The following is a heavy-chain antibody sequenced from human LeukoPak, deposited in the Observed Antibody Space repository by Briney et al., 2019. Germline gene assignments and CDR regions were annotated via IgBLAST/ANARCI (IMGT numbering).Heavy chain of an antibody. CDR3: ARARNDYGDYVFDY. D-gene: IGHD4-17*01. CDR2: ISSSSSYI. Sequence: GGSLRLSCAASGFAFSIYTMNWVRQAPGKGLEWVSCISSSSSYIYYADSLKGRFTISRDNAKSSLYLQMNSLRAEDTAVYYCARARNDYGDYVFDYWGQGTLVTVSS. CDR1: GFAFSIYT. J-gene: IGHJ4*02. V-gene: IGHV3-21*01.